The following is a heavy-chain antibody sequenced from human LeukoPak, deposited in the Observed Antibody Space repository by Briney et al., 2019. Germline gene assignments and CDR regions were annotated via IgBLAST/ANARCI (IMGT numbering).Heavy chain of an antibody. CDR1: GGTFSSYA. CDR2: IIPIFGTA. J-gene: IGHJ4*02. V-gene: IGHV1-69*13. Sequence: SVTVSCKASGGTFSSYAISWVRQAPGQGLEWMGGIIPIFGTANYAQKYQGRVTITADESTSTAYMELSSLRSEDTAVYYCARGLHYYDSSGYQGYWGQGTLVTVSS. D-gene: IGHD3-22*01. CDR3: ARGLHYYDSSGYQGY.